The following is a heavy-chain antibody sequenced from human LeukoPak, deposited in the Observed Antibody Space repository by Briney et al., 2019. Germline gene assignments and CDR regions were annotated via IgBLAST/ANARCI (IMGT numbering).Heavy chain of an antibody. CDR2: IYTSGST. Sequence: PSQTLSLTCTVSGGSISSGSHYWSWIRQPAGKGLEWIGRIYTSGSTNYNPSLKSRVTISVDTSKNQFSLKLSSVTAADTAVYYCARSPGQSLRSAWFDPWGQGTLVTVSS. CDR1: GGSISSGSHY. J-gene: IGHJ5*02. V-gene: IGHV4-61*02. D-gene: IGHD4-17*01. CDR3: ARSPGQSLRSAWFDP.